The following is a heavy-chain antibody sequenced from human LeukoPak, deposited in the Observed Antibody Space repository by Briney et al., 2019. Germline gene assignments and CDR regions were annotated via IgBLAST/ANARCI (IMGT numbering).Heavy chain of an antibody. CDR1: FGFNSRYY. V-gene: IGHV4-59*01. D-gene: IGHD4-23*01. Sequence: PSGTLSLTCTVSFGFNSRYYCSWMRQPAARGGEGMGDIYYSGSTHYNPALNGQVPISEDPNKNQFSVKPSAVNAADTGVFYFLSAPTSVAGYGMDVWGQGTTVTVSS. CDR2: IYYSGST. CDR3: LSAPTSVAGYGMDV. J-gene: IGHJ6*02.